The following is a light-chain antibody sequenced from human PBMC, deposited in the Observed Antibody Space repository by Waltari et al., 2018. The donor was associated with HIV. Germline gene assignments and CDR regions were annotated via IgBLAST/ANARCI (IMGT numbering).Light chain of an antibody. Sequence: YPQHPGKAPKLMIYEVNNRPSRISSRFSGSKSGNTAYLTISGLQAEDEADYYCSSFSSGNSLEVFGTGTKVTFL. CDR3: SSFSSGNSLEV. V-gene: IGLV2-14*01. CDR2: EVN. J-gene: IGLJ1*01.